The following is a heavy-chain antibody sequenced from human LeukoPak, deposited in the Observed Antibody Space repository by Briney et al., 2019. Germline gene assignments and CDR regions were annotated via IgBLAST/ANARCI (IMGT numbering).Heavy chain of an antibody. CDR3: ARQISGNKDY. V-gene: IGHV4-59*05. Sequence: PSETLSLTCTVSGVSISGYYWIWIRQPPGRSLEYIGSIFYRESFSYGGTTFYNPSLQSRVIISVDASKNAFSPRLTSVTAADTAVYYCARQISGNKDYWGQGTLVTVSS. D-gene: IGHD1/OR15-1a*01. CDR1: GVSISGYY. CDR2: IFYRESFSYGGTT. J-gene: IGHJ4*02.